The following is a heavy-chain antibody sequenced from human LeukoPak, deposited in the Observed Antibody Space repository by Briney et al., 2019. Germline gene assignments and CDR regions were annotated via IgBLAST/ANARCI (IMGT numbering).Heavy chain of an antibody. CDR2: ISSSGST. J-gene: IGHJ3*02. CDR3: ARGPYSYDSSGAFDI. D-gene: IGHD3-22*01. V-gene: IGHV4-61*02. Sequence: SQTLSLTCTVSGDSISSGDYYWSWIRQPAGKGLEWIGRISSSGSTNYNPSLKSRVTISVDTSKNQFSLKLSSVAAADTAVYFCARGPYSYDSSGAFDIWGQGTMVIVSS. CDR1: GDSISSGDYY.